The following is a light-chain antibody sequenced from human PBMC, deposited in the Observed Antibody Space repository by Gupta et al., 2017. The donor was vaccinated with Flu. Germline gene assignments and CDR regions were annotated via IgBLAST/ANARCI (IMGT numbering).Light chain of an antibody. Sequence: EIVLTQSPDTVSLSPGERATLSCRASQSVNSNYLTWYQQKPGQAPRLLIYDASSRATGIPDRFSGSGSGTDFTLTISRLEPEDFAVYFCQQYDKSPGTFGQGTKVEVK. CDR3: QQYDKSPGT. V-gene: IGKV3-20*01. J-gene: IGKJ1*01. CDR1: QSVNSNY. CDR2: DAS.